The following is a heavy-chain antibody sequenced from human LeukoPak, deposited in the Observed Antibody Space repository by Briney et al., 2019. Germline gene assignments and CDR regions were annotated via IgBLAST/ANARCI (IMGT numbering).Heavy chain of an antibody. Sequence: GGSLRLSCAASGFTFSSYDMTWVRQAAGKGLEWVSYIGSSGSIIYYADSVKGRFTISRDNAKNSLYLQMNSLRAEDTAVYYCARDVNGYFDYWGQGTLVTVSS. CDR2: IGSSGSII. CDR1: GFTFSSYD. V-gene: IGHV3-48*03. CDR3: ARDVNGYFDY. J-gene: IGHJ4*02.